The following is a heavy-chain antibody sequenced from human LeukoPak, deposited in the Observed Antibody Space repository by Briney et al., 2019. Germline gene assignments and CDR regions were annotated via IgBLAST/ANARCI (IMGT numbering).Heavy chain of an antibody. CDR3: ARAKGVRGVINNWFDP. Sequence: SETLSLTCTVSGGSISSYYWGWIRQPPGKGLEWIGSIYYSGSTYYNPSLKSRVTISVDTSKNQFSLKLSSVTAADTAVYYCARAKGVRGVINNWFDPWGQGTLVTVSS. D-gene: IGHD3-10*01. V-gene: IGHV4-39*07. J-gene: IGHJ5*02. CDR2: IYYSGST. CDR1: GGSISSYY.